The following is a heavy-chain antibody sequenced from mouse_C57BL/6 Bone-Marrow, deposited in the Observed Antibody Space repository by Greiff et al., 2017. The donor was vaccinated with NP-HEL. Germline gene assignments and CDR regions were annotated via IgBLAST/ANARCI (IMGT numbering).Heavy chain of an antibody. J-gene: IGHJ4*01. Sequence: EVMLVESEGGLVQPGSSLKLSCTASGFTFSDYYMAWVRQVPEKGLEWVANINYDGSSTYYLDSLKSRFIISGDNAKNILYLQMRSLKSEDTATYYCAREGGLRRRTYAMDYWGQGTSVTVSS. CDR1: GFTFSDYY. CDR3: AREGGLRRRTYAMDY. V-gene: IGHV5-16*01. D-gene: IGHD2-4*01. CDR2: INYDGSST.